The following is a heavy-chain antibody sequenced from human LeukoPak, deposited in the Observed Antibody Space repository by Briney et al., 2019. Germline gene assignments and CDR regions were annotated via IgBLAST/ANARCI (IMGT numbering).Heavy chain of an antibody. CDR2: IYYSGST. CDR1: GGSISSYY. D-gene: IGHD3-10*01. CDR3: AITGELLLWFGEFDY. J-gene: IGHJ4*02. Sequence: PSETLSLTCTVSGGSISSYYWSWIRQPPGKGLEWIGYIYYSGSTNYNPSLKSRVTISVDTSKNQFSLKLSSVTAADTAVYYCAITGELLLWFGEFDYWGQGTLVTVSS. V-gene: IGHV4-59*08.